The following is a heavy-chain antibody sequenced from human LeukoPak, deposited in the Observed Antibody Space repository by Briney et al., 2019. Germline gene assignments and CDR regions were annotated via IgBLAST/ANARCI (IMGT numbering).Heavy chain of an antibody. CDR3: ARVQARWLQLQLYYFDY. J-gene: IGHJ4*02. CDR2: INPNSGGT. CDR1: GYTFTGYY. D-gene: IGHD5-24*01. Sequence: ASVKVSCKASGYTFTGYYMHWVRQAPGQGLEWMGWINPNSGGTNYAQKFQGRVTMTRDTSISTAYMELSRLRSDDTAVYYCARVQARWLQLQLYYFDYWGQGTLVTVSS. V-gene: IGHV1-2*02.